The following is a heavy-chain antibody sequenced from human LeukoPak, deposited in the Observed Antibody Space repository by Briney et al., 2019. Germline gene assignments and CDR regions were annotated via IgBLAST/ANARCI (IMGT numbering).Heavy chain of an antibody. Sequence: SETLSLTCTVSGGSISSYYWSWIRQPPGKGLEWIGYIYYSGSTNYNPSLKSRVTISVDTSKNQFSLKLSPVTAADTAVYYCARLSGTPYDFWSGYYDGSWFDPWGQGTLVTASS. CDR1: GGSISSYY. D-gene: IGHD3-3*01. J-gene: IGHJ5*02. V-gene: IGHV4-59*08. CDR3: ARLSGTPYDFWSGYYDGSWFDP. CDR2: IYYSGST.